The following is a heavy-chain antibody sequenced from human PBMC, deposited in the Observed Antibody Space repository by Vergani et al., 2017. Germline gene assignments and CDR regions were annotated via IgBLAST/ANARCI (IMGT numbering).Heavy chain of an antibody. CDR1: GGSLSGYY. CDR2: VEDSGYF. CDR3: ARSIVSRNPPDYFDN. J-gene: IGHJ4*02. Sequence: QVQLQESGPGLVRPSETLSLTCTVSGGSLSGYYWNWIRQTPGEGLEWIGYVEDSGYFNYNPSLKTRVSISSDTSNTQFSLMLSSVTVADTAVYYCARSIVSRNPPDYFDNWVQGTLVTVSS. D-gene: IGHD1-14*01. V-gene: IGHV4-59*01.